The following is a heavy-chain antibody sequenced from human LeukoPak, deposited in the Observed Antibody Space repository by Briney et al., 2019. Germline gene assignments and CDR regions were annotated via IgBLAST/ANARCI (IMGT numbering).Heavy chain of an antibody. CDR3: ARDDNWNDGRGLDD. CDR1: GFSVSTNY. D-gene: IGHD1-1*01. J-gene: IGHJ4*02. Sequence: GGSLRLSCAASGFSVSTNYLTWVRQAPGKGLEWVSIIYGGGNTYYAGSVKGRFIISRDSSKNTLYLQMSSLRAEDAAVYYCARDDNWNDGRGLDDWGQGTLVTVSS. CDR2: IYGGGNT. V-gene: IGHV3-53*01.